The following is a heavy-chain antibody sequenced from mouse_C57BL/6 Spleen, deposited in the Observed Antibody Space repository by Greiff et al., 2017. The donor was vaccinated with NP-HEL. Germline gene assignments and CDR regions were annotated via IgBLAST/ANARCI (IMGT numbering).Heavy chain of an antibody. J-gene: IGHJ3*01. Sequence: EVQRVESGGGLVQPKGSLKLSCAASGFSFNTYAMNWVRQAPGKGLEWVARIRSKSNNYATYYADSVKDRFTISRDDSESMLYLQMNNLKTEDTAMYYCVRKGGLDDAWFAYWGQGTLVTVSA. D-gene: IGHD2-12*01. CDR1: GFSFNTYA. V-gene: IGHV10-1*01. CDR3: VRKGGLDDAWFAY. CDR2: IRSKSNNYAT.